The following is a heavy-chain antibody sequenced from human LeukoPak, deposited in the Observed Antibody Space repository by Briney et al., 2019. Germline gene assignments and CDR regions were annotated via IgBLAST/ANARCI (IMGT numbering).Heavy chain of an antibody. CDR1: GYSISSGYY. J-gene: IGHJ4*02. D-gene: IGHD6-13*01. CDR2: IYHSGSN. V-gene: IGHV4-38-2*01. CDR3: ARLGSSSWYGYFDY. Sequence: SETLSLTCAVSGYSISSGYYWGWIRQPPGKGLEWIGSIYHSGSNYYNPSLKSRVTMSVDTSKNQFSLKLSSVTAADTAVYYCARLGSSSWYGYFDYWGQGTLVTVSS.